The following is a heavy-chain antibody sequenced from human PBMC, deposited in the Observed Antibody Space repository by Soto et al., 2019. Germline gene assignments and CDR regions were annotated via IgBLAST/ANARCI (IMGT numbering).Heavy chain of an antibody. V-gene: IGHV4-39*01. CDR1: GGSVTLTSYY. D-gene: IGHD2-15*01. J-gene: IGHJ6*02. Sequence: SETLSLTCSVSGGSVTLTSYYWAWIRQPPGKGLEWIGSMLYSGLTYYNPSLKSRVTLSVDTSKNQFSVRLNSVTASDTAVYYCAPLSVSLSGPYGIHVWGQGTTVTVSS. CDR3: APLSVSLSGPYGIHV. CDR2: MLYSGLT.